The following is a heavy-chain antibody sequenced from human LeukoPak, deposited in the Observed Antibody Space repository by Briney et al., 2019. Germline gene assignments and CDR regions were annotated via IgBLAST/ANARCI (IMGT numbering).Heavy chain of an antibody. CDR3: ARDSAPGDN. Sequence: SETLSLTCIVSGYSISSGYYWGWIRQPPGKGLEWIGSIHHSGSTNYNPSLKSRVTISVDTSKNQFSLKLSSVTAADTAVYNCARDSAPGDNWGQGTLVTVSS. CDR1: GYSISSGYY. J-gene: IGHJ4*02. V-gene: IGHV4-38-2*02. CDR2: IHHSGST.